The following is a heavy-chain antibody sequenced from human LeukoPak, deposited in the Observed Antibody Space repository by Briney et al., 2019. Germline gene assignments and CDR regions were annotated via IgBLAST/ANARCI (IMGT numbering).Heavy chain of an antibody. CDR1: GFTLNYYG. D-gene: IGHD1-26*01. V-gene: IGHV3-23*01. CDR3: AKGSGSYGKDVEY. Sequence: PGGTLRLSCVASGFTLNYYGMSWVRQAPGKGLEWVSGISGSGDITCYADSVKGRFTISRDNSKNTLYLHMNSLRAEDTAVYYCAKGSGSYGKDVEYWGQGTLVTVSS. CDR2: ISGSGDIT. J-gene: IGHJ4*02.